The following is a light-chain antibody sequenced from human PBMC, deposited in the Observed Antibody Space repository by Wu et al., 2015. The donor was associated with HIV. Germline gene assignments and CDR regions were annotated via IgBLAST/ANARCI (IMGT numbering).Light chain of an antibody. CDR2: DAS. CDR1: QSVSRF. Sequence: EIVLTQSPATPSLSPGERATVSCRASQSVSRFLAWYQQKPGQAPRLLIYDASNRAPGIPARFSGSGSGTDFTLTISRLEPEDFAVYYCQQRSDWLLTFGGGTKVQIK. V-gene: IGKV3-11*01. J-gene: IGKJ4*01. CDR3: QQRSDWLLT.